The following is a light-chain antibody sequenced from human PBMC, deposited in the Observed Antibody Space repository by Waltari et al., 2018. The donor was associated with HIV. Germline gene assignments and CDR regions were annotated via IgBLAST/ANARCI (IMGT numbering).Light chain of an antibody. J-gene: IGKJ3*01. V-gene: IGKV3-15*01. CDR3: QQYNNWPPLFT. CDR1: QSVSSN. Sequence: EIVMTQSPATLSVSPGERATLSCRASQSVSSNLAWYQPKPGQAPRLLIYGASTRATGIPARFSGSESGTEFTLTISSLQSEDFAVYYCQQYNNWPPLFTFGPGTKVDIK. CDR2: GAS.